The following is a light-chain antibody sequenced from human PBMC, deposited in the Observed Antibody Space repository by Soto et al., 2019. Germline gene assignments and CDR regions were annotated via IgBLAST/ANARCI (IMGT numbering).Light chain of an antibody. J-gene: IGKJ4*01. V-gene: IGKV3-11*01. CDR1: QSVGSY. CDR3: QQRTNSPPVT. Sequence: EIVLTQSPATLSLSPGETATLSCRASQSVGSYLAWYQQKPGQAPRLLIYDASTRATGIPARFSGSGSGTDLTLTISSLEPEDFAVYYCQQRTNSPPVTFGGGTKVEIK. CDR2: DAS.